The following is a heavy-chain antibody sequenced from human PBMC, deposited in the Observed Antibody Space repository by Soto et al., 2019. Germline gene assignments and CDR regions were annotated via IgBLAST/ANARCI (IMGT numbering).Heavy chain of an antibody. Sequence: LRLSCAASGFTFSSYAMHWVRQAPGKGLEWVAVISYDGSNKYHADSVKGRFTISRDNSKNTLYLQMNSLRAEDTAVYYCARDERPLQYYYDSSGYYYWGQGTLVTVSS. CDR2: ISYDGSNK. CDR3: ARDERPLQYYYDSSGYYY. D-gene: IGHD3-22*01. V-gene: IGHV3-30-3*01. CDR1: GFTFSSYA. J-gene: IGHJ4*02.